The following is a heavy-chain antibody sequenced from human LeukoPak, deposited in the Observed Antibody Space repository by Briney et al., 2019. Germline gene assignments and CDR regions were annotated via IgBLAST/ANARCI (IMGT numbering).Heavy chain of an antibody. CDR1: SGSISSYY. D-gene: IGHD6-19*01. V-gene: IGHV4-59*08. Sequence: SQTLSLTCPVASGSISSYYWSCIRQPPGKGMEWIGYIYYSVSTNYNPSLKTRVTISVDTCKNQVSLKLSSVTAADTAVYYCSRKGSSGWIFDYWGQGTLVTGSS. CDR3: SRKGSSGWIFDY. CDR2: IYYSVST. J-gene: IGHJ4*02.